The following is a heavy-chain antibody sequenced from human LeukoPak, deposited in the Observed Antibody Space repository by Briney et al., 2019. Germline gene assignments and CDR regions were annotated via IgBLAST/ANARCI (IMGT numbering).Heavy chain of an antibody. V-gene: IGHV3-48*03. CDR2: ISSSGSTI. D-gene: IGHD3-10*01. J-gene: IGHJ3*02. CDR1: GFTFSSYE. CDR3: AKEGITRAFDI. Sequence: GGSLRLSCAASGFTFSSYEMNWVRQAPGKGLEWVSYISSSGSTIYYADSVKGRFTISRDNAKNSLYLQMNSLRAEDTAVYYCAKEGITRAFDIWGQGTMVTVSS.